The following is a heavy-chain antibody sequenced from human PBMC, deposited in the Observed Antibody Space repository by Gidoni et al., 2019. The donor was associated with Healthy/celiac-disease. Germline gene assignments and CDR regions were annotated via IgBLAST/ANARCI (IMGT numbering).Heavy chain of an antibody. Sequence: EVQLVESGGGLVQPGGSLRLSCAASGFTFSSYSMNWVRQAPGKGLEWVSYISSSSSTIYYADSVKGRFTISRDNAKNSLYLQMNSLRAEDTAVYYCAREVVPAAMRWGHYYYGMDVWGQGTTVTVSS. CDR1: GFTFSSYS. D-gene: IGHD2-2*01. CDR2: ISSSSSTI. CDR3: AREVVPAAMRWGHYYYGMDV. V-gene: IGHV3-48*01. J-gene: IGHJ6*02.